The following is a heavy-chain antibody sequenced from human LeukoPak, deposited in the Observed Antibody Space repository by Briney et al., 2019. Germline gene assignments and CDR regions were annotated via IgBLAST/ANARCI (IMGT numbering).Heavy chain of an antibody. Sequence: GGSLRLSCTVSGFTFSGYEMKWVRQAPGKGLEWVSYISSSGSTIFYADSVKGRFTISRDNAKNSLYLQMNSLRAEDTAVYYCARRGIQLWPHDDYWGQGTLVTVSS. J-gene: IGHJ4*02. V-gene: IGHV3-48*03. CDR2: ISSSGSTI. CDR3: ARRGIQLWPHDDY. D-gene: IGHD5-18*01. CDR1: GFTFSGYE.